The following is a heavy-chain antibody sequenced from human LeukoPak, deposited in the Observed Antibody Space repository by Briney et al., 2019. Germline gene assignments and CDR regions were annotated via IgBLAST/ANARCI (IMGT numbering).Heavy chain of an antibody. J-gene: IGHJ4*02. D-gene: IGHD3-10*01. CDR3: ARDPGKDYYGSGSFDY. V-gene: IGHV3-21*01. Sequence: PGGSLRLSCAASGFTFSSYSMNWVRQAPGKGLEWVSSISSSSSYIYYADSVKGRFTISRDNAKNSLYLQMNSLRAEDTAVYYCARDPGKDYYGSGSFDYWGQGTLVTVSS. CDR2: ISSSSSYI. CDR1: GFTFSSYS.